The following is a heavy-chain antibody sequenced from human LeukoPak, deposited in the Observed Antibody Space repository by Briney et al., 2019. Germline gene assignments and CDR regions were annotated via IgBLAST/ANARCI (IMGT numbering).Heavy chain of an antibody. V-gene: IGHV3-30*02. CDR2: IRYDGSNK. Sequence: GGSLRLSCAASGFTFSSYGMHWVRQAPGKGLEWVAFIRYDGSNKYYADSVKGRFTISRDNSKNTLYLQMNSLRAEDTAVYYCAKGQVLRYFDWLPPSDYWGQGTLVTVSS. D-gene: IGHD3-9*01. CDR3: AKGQVLRYFDWLPPSDY. CDR1: GFTFSSYG. J-gene: IGHJ4*02.